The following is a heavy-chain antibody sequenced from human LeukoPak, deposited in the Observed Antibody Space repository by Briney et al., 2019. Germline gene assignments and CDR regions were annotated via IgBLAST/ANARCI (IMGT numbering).Heavy chain of an antibody. J-gene: IGHJ4*02. CDR3: ATSSVTYGSGNYDSRAFED. V-gene: IGHV3-23*01. CDR2: ISGSGGST. CDR1: GFTFSSHA. Sequence: PGGSLRLSCAASGFTFSSHAMNWVRQAPGKGLEWVSVISGSGGSTYYADSVKGRFTISRDNSKNTLYVQMNSLRVEDTAVYYCATSSVTYGSGNYDSRAFEDWGQGTLVTVSS. D-gene: IGHD3-10*01.